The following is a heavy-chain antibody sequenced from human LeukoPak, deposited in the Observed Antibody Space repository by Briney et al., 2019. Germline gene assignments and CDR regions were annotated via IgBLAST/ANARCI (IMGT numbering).Heavy chain of an antibody. CDR1: GFTFDDYG. V-gene: IGHV3-23*01. Sequence: GGSLRLSCAASGFTFDDYGMSWFRQLPGKGLGWFSGISGSGGSTTYPNPVRGGSTTPGANPKNHLFLQMNTLRAENPAVYFCAKRGGLIRVILVGFHKEAYYFESWGQGALVTVSS. CDR3: AKRGGLIRVILVGFHKEAYYFES. J-gene: IGHJ4*02. CDR2: ISGSGGST. D-gene: IGHD3-22*01.